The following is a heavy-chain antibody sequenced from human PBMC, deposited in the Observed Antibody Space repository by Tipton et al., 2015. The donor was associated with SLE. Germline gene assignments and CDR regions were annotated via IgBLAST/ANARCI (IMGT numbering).Heavy chain of an antibody. CDR3: ARDSAVNFWYFDL. J-gene: IGHJ2*01. Sequence: TLSLTCTVSGDSINSHYWSWIRQPAGKGLQWIGRIYPTGSINYNPSLQSPVTMSVATSKNQFSLRLTSVTAADTAMYYCARDSAVNFWYFDLWGRGTLVTVSS. CDR2: IYPTGSI. CDR1: GDSINSHY. V-gene: IGHV4-4*07.